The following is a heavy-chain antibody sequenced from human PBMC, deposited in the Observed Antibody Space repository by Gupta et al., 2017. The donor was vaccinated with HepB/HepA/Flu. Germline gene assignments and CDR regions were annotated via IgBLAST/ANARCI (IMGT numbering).Heavy chain of an antibody. Sequence: EVQVVESGGGFVQRGGSLRLSCAASGFTLTSYSINWVRQAPGKGLEWVSFISGSGSTIHYADAVKGRCTISRDSANNSLYLQMNNLRDEDTAVYYCASNGTTVTAARFPAFEIWGQGTMVTVSS. J-gene: IGHJ3*02. V-gene: IGHV3-48*02. D-gene: IGHD4-17*01. CDR3: ASNGTTVTAARFPAFEI. CDR2: ISGSGSTI. CDR1: GFTLTSYS.